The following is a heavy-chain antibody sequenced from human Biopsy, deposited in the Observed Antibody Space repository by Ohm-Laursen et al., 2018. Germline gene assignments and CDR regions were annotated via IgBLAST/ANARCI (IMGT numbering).Heavy chain of an antibody. J-gene: IGHJ6*02. CDR2: IIPIVGIT. D-gene: IGHD3-10*01. CDR1: GDTFSRSA. V-gene: IGHV1-69*04. CDR3: ARGGSGSGYYGMDV. Sequence: ASVTDSCKVSGDTFSRSAFFWVRQAPGQGLVYLGRIIPIVGITNHAQTFQGRITLTADKSTFMVYMELSRLRSDDTAIYYCARGGSGSGYYGMDVWGQGATVSVSS.